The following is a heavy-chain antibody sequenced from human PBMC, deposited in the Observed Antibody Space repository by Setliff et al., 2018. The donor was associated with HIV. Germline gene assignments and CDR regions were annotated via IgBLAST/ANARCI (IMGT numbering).Heavy chain of an antibody. CDR1: GYTLTELS. CDR2: FDPEQSET. J-gene: IGHJ3*02. Sequence: ASVKVSCKVSGYTLTELSVYWVRQAPGNGLEWMGGFDPEQSETVYAQRFQGRVTFTEDTSTDTAYMDLISLTSDDTAVYFCAAPLTGPDGFDMWGQGTMVTVSS. D-gene: IGHD3-9*01. CDR3: AAPLTGPDGFDM. V-gene: IGHV1-24*01.